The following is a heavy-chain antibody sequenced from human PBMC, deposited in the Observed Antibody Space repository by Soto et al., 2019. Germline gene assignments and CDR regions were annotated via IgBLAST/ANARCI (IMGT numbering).Heavy chain of an antibody. D-gene: IGHD3-3*01. J-gene: IGHJ6*02. Sequence: PGGSLRLSCAASGFTFSSYSMNWVRQAPGKGPGWVSSISSSGSYTHYADSVKGLFTISRDNAKNSLYLQMNSLRAEDTAVYYCAADFWSGSTKYYYYGMDVWGQGTTVTVSS. CDR2: ISSSGSYT. CDR3: AADFWSGSTKYYYYGMDV. CDR1: GFTFSSYS. V-gene: IGHV3-21*01.